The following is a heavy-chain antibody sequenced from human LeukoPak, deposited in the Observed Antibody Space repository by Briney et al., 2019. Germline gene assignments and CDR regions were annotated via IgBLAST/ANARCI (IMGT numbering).Heavy chain of an antibody. D-gene: IGHD4-17*01. CDR2: ISRSSRG. J-gene: IGHJ4*02. CDR3: ARAPGWTTVARPFDL. CDR1: GGSFSNYY. V-gene: IGHV4-34*01. Sequence: PSETLSLTCAIYGGSFSNYYWNWIRQPPGKQLEWIGEISRSSRGNYSPSLKSRVTISLDTSQNQFSLKLTSVTAADAAVYFCARAPGWTTVARPFDLWGQGTLVTVSS.